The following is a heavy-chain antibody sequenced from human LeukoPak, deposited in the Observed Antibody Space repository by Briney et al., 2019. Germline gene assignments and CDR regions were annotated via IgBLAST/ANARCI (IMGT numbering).Heavy chain of an antibody. CDR3: ARVLRYFDSAEYFQH. Sequence: GASVKVSCKASGYTFTSYGISWVRQAPGQGLEWMGWISAYNGNTNYAQKFQGRVTITRDTSASTAYMELSSLRSEDTAVYYCARVLRYFDSAEYFQHWGQGTLVTVSS. CDR1: GYTFTSYG. J-gene: IGHJ1*01. D-gene: IGHD3-9*01. CDR2: ISAYNGNT. V-gene: IGHV1-18*01.